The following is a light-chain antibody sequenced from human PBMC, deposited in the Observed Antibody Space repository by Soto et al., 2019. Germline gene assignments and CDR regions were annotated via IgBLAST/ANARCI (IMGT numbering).Light chain of an antibody. V-gene: IGLV1-47*01. J-gene: IGLJ2*01. CDR1: SSNIGSHH. Sequence: QSVLSQPPSASGTPGQWVTIPCSGSSSNIGSHHVNWYQHLPGTAPKLLIYRSDQRPSGVPDRVTGSKSGTSASLAISGLRSEDEAVYYCAAWGDSLVFGGGTKLTVL. CDR2: RSD. CDR3: AAWGDSLV.